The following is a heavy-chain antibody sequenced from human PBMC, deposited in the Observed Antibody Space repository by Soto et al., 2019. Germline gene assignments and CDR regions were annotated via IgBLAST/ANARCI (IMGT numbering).Heavy chain of an antibody. V-gene: IGHV5-10-1*01. CDR2: IDPSDSYT. J-gene: IGHJ6*02. Sequence: KPEETLQISCKVSGYRFTSYWISWVRQMPGKGLAWMGRIDPSDSYTNYSPSFQGHVTISADKSISTAYLQWSSLKASDTAMYYCARRYSSSDGMDVWGQGTTVTAP. CDR3: ARRYSSSDGMDV. D-gene: IGHD6-6*01. CDR1: GYRFTSYW.